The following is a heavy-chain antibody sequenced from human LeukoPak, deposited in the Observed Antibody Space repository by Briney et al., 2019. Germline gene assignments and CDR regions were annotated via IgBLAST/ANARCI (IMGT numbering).Heavy chain of an antibody. J-gene: IGHJ4*02. D-gene: IGHD3-3*01. CDR3: AKDGIFGVVTPPRYFDY. Sequence: GGSLRLSCAASGFTFSSYAMSWVRQAPGKGLEWVSAISGSGGSTYYADSVKGRFTISRDNPENTLYLQMNSLRAEDTAVYYCAKDGIFGVVTPPRYFDYWGQGTLVTVSS. CDR1: GFTFSSYA. V-gene: IGHV3-23*01. CDR2: ISGSGGST.